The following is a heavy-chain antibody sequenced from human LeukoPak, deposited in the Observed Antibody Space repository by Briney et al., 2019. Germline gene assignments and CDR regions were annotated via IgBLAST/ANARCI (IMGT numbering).Heavy chain of an antibody. Sequence: PSETLSITCAVYGGSFSGYYWSWIRQPPGKGLEWIGEINHSGSTNYNPSLKSRVTISVDTSKNQFSLKLSSVTAADTAVYYCARGSGSSWYRGGWFDPWGQGTLVTLSS. CDR2: INHSGST. J-gene: IGHJ5*02. CDR3: ARGSGSSWYRGGWFDP. D-gene: IGHD6-13*01. CDR1: GGSFSGYY. V-gene: IGHV4-34*01.